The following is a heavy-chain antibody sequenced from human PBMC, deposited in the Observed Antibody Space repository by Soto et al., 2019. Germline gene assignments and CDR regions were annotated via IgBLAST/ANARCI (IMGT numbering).Heavy chain of an antibody. Sequence: GGSLRLSCAASGFTFSSYSMNWVRQAPGKGLEWVSSISSSSSYIYYGDSVKGRFTISRDNAKNSLYLQMNSLRAEDTAVYYFAREPGIAGAGTGYYYGMDVWGQGTTVTVSS. CDR1: GFTFSSYS. CDR3: AREPGIAGAGTGYYYGMDV. CDR2: ISSSSSYI. D-gene: IGHD6-19*01. J-gene: IGHJ6*02. V-gene: IGHV3-21*01.